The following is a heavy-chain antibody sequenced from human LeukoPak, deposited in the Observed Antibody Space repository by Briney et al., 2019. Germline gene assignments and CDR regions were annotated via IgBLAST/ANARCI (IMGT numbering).Heavy chain of an antibody. CDR2: TMPLFNTA. J-gene: IGHJ6*03. CDR3: ARVDRYHYYLDV. CDR1: GGTFSSYS. V-gene: IGHV1-69*05. Sequence: SVKVSCKASGGTFSSYSITWVRQAPGQGLEWMGGTMPLFNTANYAQQLQGRVTITTDESTSTAYMELSSLRSEDTAMYYCARVDRYHYYLDVWGKGTTVTVSS.